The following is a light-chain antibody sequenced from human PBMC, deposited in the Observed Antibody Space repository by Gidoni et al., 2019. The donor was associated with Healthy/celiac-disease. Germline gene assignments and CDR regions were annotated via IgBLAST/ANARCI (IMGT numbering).Light chain of an antibody. CDR3: QQLNSPKCS. V-gene: IGKV1-9*01. CDR1: QGISSY. CDR2: AAS. Sequence: DIQLPQSPSFLSASVGDRVTITCRASQGISSYLAWYQQKPGQAPKLLIYAASTLQSGVPSRFSGSGSWTEFTLTISSLQPEDFATYYCQQLNSPKCSFXQXTKLEIK. J-gene: IGKJ2*04.